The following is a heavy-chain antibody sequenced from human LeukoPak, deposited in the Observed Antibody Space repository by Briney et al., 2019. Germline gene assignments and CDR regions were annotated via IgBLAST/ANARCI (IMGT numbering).Heavy chain of an antibody. J-gene: IGHJ5*02. CDR3: AKDLMRDRWFGES. V-gene: IGHV3-21*01. D-gene: IGHD3-10*01. Sequence: GGSLRLSCAASGFTFSSYNMNWVRQAPGKGLEWVSSLSSSSSYIYYADSVRGRFTISRDNAKNSLYLQMNSLRAEDTAVYYCAKDLMRDRWFGESWGQGTLVTVSS. CDR2: LSSSSSYI. CDR1: GFTFSSYN.